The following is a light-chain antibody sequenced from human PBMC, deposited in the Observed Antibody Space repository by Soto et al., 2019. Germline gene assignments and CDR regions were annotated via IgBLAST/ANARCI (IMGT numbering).Light chain of an antibody. J-gene: IGKJ1*01. CDR1: QSVSTSS. V-gene: IGKV3-20*01. CDR3: QQYGSSPRT. CDR2: GAS. Sequence: EIVLTQSPGTLSLSPGERATLSCRASQSVSTSSLAWYQQKVGQAPRLLIHGASSRATGIPDRFSGSGSGTDFTLTISRLEPEDFAVYYCQQYGSSPRTFGQGTKVDIK.